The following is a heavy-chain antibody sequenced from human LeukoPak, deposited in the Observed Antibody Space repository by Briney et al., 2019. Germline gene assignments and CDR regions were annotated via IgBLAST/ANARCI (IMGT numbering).Heavy chain of an antibody. J-gene: IGHJ4*02. CDR2: IWYDGSNK. CDR1: GFTFSSYG. D-gene: IGHD4-23*01. Sequence: GGSLRLSCAASGFTFSSYGMHWVRQAPGKGLEWVALIWYDGSNKYYADSVRGRFTISRDNSKNTLYLQMNSLRAEDTAIYYCAREGPRGNSQFDYWGQGTLVTVSS. V-gene: IGHV3-33*01. CDR3: AREGPRGNSQFDY.